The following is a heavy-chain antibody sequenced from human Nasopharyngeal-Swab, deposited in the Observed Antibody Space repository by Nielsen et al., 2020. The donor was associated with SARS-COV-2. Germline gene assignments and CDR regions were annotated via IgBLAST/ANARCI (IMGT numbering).Heavy chain of an antibody. D-gene: IGHD3-16*02. Sequence: GESLKISCAASGFSFSTYWMTWVRQDPGKGLEWVANIKQDGSEKYYVDSVKGRFTVSRDNSKNLLYLQVNSLRAEATAVYYCARQGVFVPAYFHQYYMDVWGKGTTVTVSS. CDR3: ARQGVFVPAYFHQYYMDV. CDR2: IKQDGSEK. CDR1: GFSFSTYW. V-gene: IGHV3-7*03. J-gene: IGHJ6*03.